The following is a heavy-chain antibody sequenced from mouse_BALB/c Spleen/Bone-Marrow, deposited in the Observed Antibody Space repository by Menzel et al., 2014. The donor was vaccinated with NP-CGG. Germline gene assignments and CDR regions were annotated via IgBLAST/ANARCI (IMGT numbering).Heavy chain of an antibody. CDR1: GFAFSSYD. D-gene: IGHD1-1*01. J-gene: IGHJ3*01. CDR3: ARHRQLTTAN. Sequence: DVKLVESGGGLVKPGGSLKLSCAASGFAFSSYDMSWVRQTPEKRLEWVAYISSGGGSTYYPDTVKGRFTISRDNAKNXLYLQMSSLKSEDTAMYYCARHRQLTTANWGQGTLVTVSA. CDR2: ISSGGGST. V-gene: IGHV5-12-1*01.